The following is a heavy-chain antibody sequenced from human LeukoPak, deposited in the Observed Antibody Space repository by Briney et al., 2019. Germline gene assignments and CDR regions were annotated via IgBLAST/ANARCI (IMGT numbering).Heavy chain of an antibody. D-gene: IGHD3-22*01. J-gene: IGHJ6*03. Sequence: PGGSLRLSCAASGFPFSYYSMNWIRQAPGKGLEWVSFISYSGSTIHYADSVKGRFTISRDNAKSSLYLQIHSLRAEDTAVYYCAKDGGNYYDSGGHYLMCSYMDVWGKGTTVTVSS. CDR3: AKDGGNYYDSGGHYLMCSYMDV. V-gene: IGHV3-11*04. CDR1: GFPFSYYS. CDR2: ISYSGSTI.